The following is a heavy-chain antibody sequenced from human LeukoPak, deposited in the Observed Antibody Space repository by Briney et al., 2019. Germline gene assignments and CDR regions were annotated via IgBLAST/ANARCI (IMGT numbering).Heavy chain of an antibody. CDR2: IYYSGST. V-gene: IGHV4-39*01. J-gene: IGHJ4*02. CDR3: ARGRDLWFGELFSFFDY. Sequence: SETLSLTCTVSGGSISSSNYYWGWIRQPPGKGLEWIGTIYYSGSTYYNPSLKSRVTISVDTSRNQFSLKLSSVTAADTAVYYCARGRDLWFGELFSFFDYWGQGTLVTVSS. CDR1: GGSISSSNYY. D-gene: IGHD3-10*01.